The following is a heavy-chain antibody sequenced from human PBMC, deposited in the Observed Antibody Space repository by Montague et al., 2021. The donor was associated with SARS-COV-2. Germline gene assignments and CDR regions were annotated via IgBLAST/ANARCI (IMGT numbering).Heavy chain of an antibody. CDR2: IDWSDGK. D-gene: IGHD5-12*01. CDR3: ARTPIVATTYYNYYYYGMDV. Sequence: PALVKPTQTLTLTCTFSGFSLSTSKMCVSWIRQSPGKALEWLALIDWSDGKYYNTSLKTRLTISEDPSKNQVVLTMTNMDPVDTATYYCARTPIVATTYYNYYYYGMDVWGQGTTVTVSS. V-gene: IGHV2-70*01. J-gene: IGHJ6*02. CDR1: GFSLSTSKMC.